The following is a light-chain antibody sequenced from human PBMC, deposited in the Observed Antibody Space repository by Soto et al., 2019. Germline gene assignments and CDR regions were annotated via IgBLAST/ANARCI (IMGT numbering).Light chain of an antibody. Sequence: AIQMTQSPSPLSALVEDGATISCRASQGFNNDLGRYQQKQGKAPKLLIYVASILRSGVPSRFSGSGSGTDFTLTISSLQPEDFATYYCLQDYDFPWTFGQGTKVEIK. J-gene: IGKJ1*01. CDR1: QGFNND. CDR3: LQDYDFPWT. CDR2: VAS. V-gene: IGKV1-6*01.